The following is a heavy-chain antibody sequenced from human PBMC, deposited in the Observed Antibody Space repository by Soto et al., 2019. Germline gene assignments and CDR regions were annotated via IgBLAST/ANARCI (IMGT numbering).Heavy chain of an antibody. CDR3: ATMGTPATGLYFFDY. J-gene: IGHJ4*02. D-gene: IGHD2-15*01. Sequence: SETLSLTCTVSGGSISSDYWSWIRQPPGKGLEWIGYIYYGGSTHSNPSLKSRVIISLDTSKNQFSLKLSSVTAADTAVYYCATMGTPATGLYFFDYWGQGSLVTVSS. CDR1: GGSISSDY. CDR2: IYYGGST. V-gene: IGHV4-59*08.